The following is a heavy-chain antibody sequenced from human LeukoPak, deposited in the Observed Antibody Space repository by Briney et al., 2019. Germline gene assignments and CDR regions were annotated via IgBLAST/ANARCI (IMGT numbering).Heavy chain of an antibody. CDR1: GGSISSGGYY. D-gene: IGHD3-10*01. CDR2: IYYSGST. Sequence: SETLSLTCTVSGGSISSGGYYWSWIRQHPGKGLEWIGYIYYSGSTYYNPSLKSRVTISVDRSKNQFSLKLSSVTAADTAVYYCASFGPLQPDNAFDIWGQGTMVTVSS. V-gene: IGHV4-31*03. CDR3: ASFGPLQPDNAFDI. J-gene: IGHJ3*02.